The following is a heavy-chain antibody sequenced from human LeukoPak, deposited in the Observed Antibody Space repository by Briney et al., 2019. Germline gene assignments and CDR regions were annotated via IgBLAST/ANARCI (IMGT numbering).Heavy chain of an antibody. CDR1: GFTLSNAW. V-gene: IGHV3-15*01. Sequence: PGGSLSLFCAACGFTLSNAWVSWVRGARGKGVEGVGRFKRKTDGGITDYAAPVKGRFTISRDDSKNTLYLQMNSLKTEDTAVYYCTTWDCSSTSCENFDYWGQGTLVTVSS. D-gene: IGHD2-2*01. CDR3: TTWDCSSTSCENFDY. J-gene: IGHJ4*02. CDR2: FKRKTDGGIT.